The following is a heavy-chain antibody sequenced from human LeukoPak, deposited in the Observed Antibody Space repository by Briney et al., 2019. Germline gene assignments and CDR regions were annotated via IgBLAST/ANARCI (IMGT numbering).Heavy chain of an antibody. CDR1: GFTFSSYG. CDR2: ISGSGGST. D-gene: IGHD3-10*01. J-gene: IGHJ4*02. Sequence: GGSLRLSCAASGFTFSSYGMSWVRQAPGKGLEWVSAISGSGGSTYYADSVKGRFTISRDNSKNTLYLQMNSLRAEDTAVYYCAKTYLWFGEGFDYWGQGTLDTVSS. V-gene: IGHV3-23*01. CDR3: AKTYLWFGEGFDY.